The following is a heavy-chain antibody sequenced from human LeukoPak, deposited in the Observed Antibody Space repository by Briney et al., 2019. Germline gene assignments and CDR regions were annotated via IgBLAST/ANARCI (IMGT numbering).Heavy chain of an antibody. Sequence: PGGSLRLSCAASGFTVSSNYMSWVRQAPGKGLEWVSVIYSGGSTYYADSVKGRFTISRDNSKNTLCLQMNSLRAEDTAVYYCTYGYSATVDYWGQGTLVTVSS. CDR2: IYSGGST. V-gene: IGHV3-53*01. CDR3: TYGYSATVDY. CDR1: GFTVSSNY. J-gene: IGHJ4*02. D-gene: IGHD5-18*01.